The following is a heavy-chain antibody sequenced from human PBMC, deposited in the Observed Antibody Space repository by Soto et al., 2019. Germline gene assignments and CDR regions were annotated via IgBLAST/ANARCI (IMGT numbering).Heavy chain of an antibody. Sequence: QRLSCATSGFSFNDYAMYWVRQAPGQGLEWVAIISSDGHHEFYLDNLRGRFTVSRDNSKNTLYLQMNSLRPEDTAVYYCSRGTYYPQSSGLHADYWGPVTVATVSS. CDR3: SRGTYYPQSSGLHADY. CDR1: GFSFNDYA. V-gene: IGHV3-30*03. CDR2: ISSDGHHE. D-gene: IGHD3-22*01. J-gene: IGHJ4*02.